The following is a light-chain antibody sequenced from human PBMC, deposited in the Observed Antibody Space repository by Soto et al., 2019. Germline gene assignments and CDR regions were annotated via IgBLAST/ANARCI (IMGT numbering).Light chain of an antibody. J-gene: IGLJ1*01. Sequence: QSVLTQSASVSGSPVHSITISCTETSSDVGGSDYVSWYQQHPDKAPKLMIYHVSNRPSGVSNRFSGSKSGNTASLTISGLQAEDEADYYCSSYTTGDILYVFGTGTKVTVL. V-gene: IGLV2-14*03. CDR3: SSYTTGDILYV. CDR2: HVS. CDR1: SSDVGGSDY.